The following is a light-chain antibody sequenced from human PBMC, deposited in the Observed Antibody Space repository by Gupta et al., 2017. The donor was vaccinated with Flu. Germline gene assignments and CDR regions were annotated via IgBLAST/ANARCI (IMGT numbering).Light chain of an antibody. V-gene: IGKV3-11*01. Sequence: EIVLTQSPATLSLSPGERATLSCRASQSTSSYLAWYKQKPGQAPRLLIFDASNRDTGIPARFRGSGSGTDFTLTISSREPEDFAVYYCQQRYNWPPLTFGGGTKVEIK. J-gene: IGKJ4*01. CDR1: QSTSSY. CDR2: DAS. CDR3: QQRYNWPPLT.